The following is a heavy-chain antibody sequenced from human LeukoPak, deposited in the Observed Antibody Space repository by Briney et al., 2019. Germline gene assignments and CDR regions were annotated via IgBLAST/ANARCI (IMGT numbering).Heavy chain of an antibody. CDR2: IYASGTT. V-gene: IGHV4-4*07. CDR1: GGSIGTYY. J-gene: IGHJ5*02. D-gene: IGHD3-16*01. CDR3: VRRNYVSGRIDP. Sequence: SETLSLTCTVSGGSIGTYYWSWLRQPAGKGLEWIGRIYASGTTNYNPSLKSRVSMSVDTSKNQFSLNLTSVTAADTAVYHCVRRNYVSGRIDPWGQGTLVTVSS.